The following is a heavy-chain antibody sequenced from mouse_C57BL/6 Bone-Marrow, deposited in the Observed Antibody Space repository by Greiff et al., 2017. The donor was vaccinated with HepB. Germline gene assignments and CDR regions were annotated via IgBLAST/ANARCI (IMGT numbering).Heavy chain of an antibody. CDR2: IDPSDSYT. CDR3: ASGGSSFYYAMDY. V-gene: IGHV1-50*01. J-gene: IGHJ4*01. CDR1: GYTFTGYW. Sequence: VQLQQSGAELMKPGASVKLSCKATGYTFTGYWIEWVKQRPGHGLEWIGEIDPSDSYTNYNQKFKGKATLTVDTSSSTAYMQLSSLTSEDSAVYYCASGGSSFYYAMDYWGQGTSVTVSS. D-gene: IGHD1-1*01.